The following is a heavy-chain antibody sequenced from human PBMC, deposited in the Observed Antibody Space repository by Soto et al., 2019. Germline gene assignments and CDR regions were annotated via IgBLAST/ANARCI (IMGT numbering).Heavy chain of an antibody. D-gene: IGHD1-20*01. V-gene: IGHV3-23*01. J-gene: IGHJ5*02. CDR3: VKHNWNNLDWFDP. Sequence: EVQLLESGGGLVQPGESLRLSCAASGFTFSNSAMTWVRQTPGKGLEWVSTISGSNGDSTYYADSVKGRFTISRDNSKNTLYLQMNSLRAEDTAVYNCVKHNWNNLDWFDPWGQGTLVTVSS. CDR2: ISGSNGDST. CDR1: GFTFSNSA.